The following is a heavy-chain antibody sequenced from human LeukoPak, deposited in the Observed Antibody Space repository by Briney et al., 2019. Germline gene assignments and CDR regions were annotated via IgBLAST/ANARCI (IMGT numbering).Heavy chain of an antibody. Sequence: PSETLSLTCTVSGGSISSGDYFWSWIRQHPGKGLEWIGYIYYSGSTYSNPSLKSRVTISVNTSKNQFSLKLSSVTAADTAVYYCARADYGGVHDYWGQGTLVTVSS. CDR2: IYYSGST. D-gene: IGHD4-23*01. V-gene: IGHV4-31*03. CDR1: GGSISSGDYF. J-gene: IGHJ4*02. CDR3: ARADYGGVHDY.